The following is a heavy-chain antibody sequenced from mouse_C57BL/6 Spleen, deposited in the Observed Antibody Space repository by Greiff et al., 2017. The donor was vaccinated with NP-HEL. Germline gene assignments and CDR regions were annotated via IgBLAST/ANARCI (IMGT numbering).Heavy chain of an antibody. V-gene: IGHV1-64*01. CDR2: IHPNSGST. Sequence: QVQLQQPGAELVKPGASVKLSCKASGYTFTSYWMHWVKQRPGQGLEWIGMIHPNSGSTNYNEKFKSKATLTVDKSSSTAYMQLSSLTSEDSAVYYCARGGVLGDYDGAWFAYWGQGTLVTVSA. CDR1: GYTFTSYW. J-gene: IGHJ3*01. CDR3: ARGGVLGDYDGAWFAY. D-gene: IGHD2-4*01.